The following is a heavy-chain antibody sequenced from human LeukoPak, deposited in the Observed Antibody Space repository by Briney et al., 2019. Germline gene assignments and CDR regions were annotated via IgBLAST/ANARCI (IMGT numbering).Heavy chain of an antibody. D-gene: IGHD3-10*01. CDR2: IYYSGST. CDR3: ARVGYLVYSRGVTMVRGVIINGFDY. J-gene: IGHJ4*02. V-gene: IGHV4-30-4*01. CDR1: GGSISSGDYY. Sequence: PSETLSLTCTVSGGSISSGDYYWSWIRQPPGKGLEWIGYIYYSGSTYYNPSLKSRVTISVDTSKNQFSLKLSSVTAADTAVYYCARVGYLVYSRGVTMVRGVIINGFDYWGQGTLVTVSS.